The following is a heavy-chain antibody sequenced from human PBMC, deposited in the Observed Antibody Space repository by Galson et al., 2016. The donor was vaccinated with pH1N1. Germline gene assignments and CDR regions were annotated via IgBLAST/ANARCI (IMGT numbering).Heavy chain of an antibody. J-gene: IGHJ4*02. D-gene: IGHD4-17*01. Sequence: SVKVSCKASGGTFSSYAISWVRQAPGHGLEWMGWIIAIFGIINYAQNVQGRVTITADEFTNTAYMELSSLTSEDTAVYYCAGAGFGAYNIDSWGQGTLLTVSS. CDR1: GGTFSSYA. V-gene: IGHV1-69*13. CDR2: IIAIFGII. CDR3: AGAGFGAYNIDS.